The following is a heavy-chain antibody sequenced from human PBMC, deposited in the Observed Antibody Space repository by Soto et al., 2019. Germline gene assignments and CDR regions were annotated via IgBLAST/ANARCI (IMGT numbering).Heavy chain of an antibody. Sequence: GGSLRLSCAASGFTFSSYGMHWVRQAPGKGLEWVAVISYDGSNKYYADSVKGRFTISRDNSKNTLYLQMNSLRAEDTAVYYCAKWVQLWLGTNWFDPWGQGTLVTVSS. CDR1: GFTFSSYG. D-gene: IGHD5-18*01. J-gene: IGHJ5*02. CDR2: ISYDGSNK. CDR3: AKWVQLWLGTNWFDP. V-gene: IGHV3-30*18.